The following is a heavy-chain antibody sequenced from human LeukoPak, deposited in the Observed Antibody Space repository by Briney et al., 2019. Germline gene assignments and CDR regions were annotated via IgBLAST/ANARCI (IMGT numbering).Heavy chain of an antibody. CDR3: GRVAEMATINEGFDY. D-gene: IGHD5-24*01. J-gene: IGHJ4*02. CDR1: GYTFTGYY. CDR2: INPNSGDT. Sequence: GASVKVSCKASGYTFTGYYMHWVRQAPGQGLEGMGWINPNSGDTNYAQKFRGRVTMTRDTSISTAYMAPSRLRYDDTAGYYCGRVAEMATINEGFDYWGQGTLVTVSS. V-gene: IGHV1-2*02.